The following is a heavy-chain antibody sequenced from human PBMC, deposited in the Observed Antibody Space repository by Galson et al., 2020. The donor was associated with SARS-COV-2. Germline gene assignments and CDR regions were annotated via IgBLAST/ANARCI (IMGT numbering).Heavy chain of an antibody. CDR3: ARELVTHFDY. CDR2: ISYDGSNK. J-gene: IGHJ4*02. V-gene: IGHV3-30*04. CDR1: GFTFSSYA. Sequence: HGGSLRLSCAASGFTFSSYAMHWVRQAPGKGLEWVAVISYDGSNKYYADSVKGRFTISRDNSKNTLYVQMNSLRAEDTAVYYCARELVTHFDYWGQGTLVTVSS. D-gene: IGHD3-10*01.